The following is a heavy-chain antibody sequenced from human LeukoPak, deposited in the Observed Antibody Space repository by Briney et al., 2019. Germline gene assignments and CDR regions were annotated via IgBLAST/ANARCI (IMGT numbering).Heavy chain of an antibody. Sequence: GGSLRLSCAASGVTLRTLAMNWVRQAPGKGLEWVSTISDDGRSTHYADTVKGRFTISRGNSRNTLDLQMNSLKDEDTAIYYCAKDVRPGGGGMDVWGQGTTVTVSS. CDR2: ISDDGRST. CDR3: AKDVRPGGGGMDV. J-gene: IGHJ6*02. CDR1: GVTLRTLA. V-gene: IGHV3-23*01. D-gene: IGHD3-10*02.